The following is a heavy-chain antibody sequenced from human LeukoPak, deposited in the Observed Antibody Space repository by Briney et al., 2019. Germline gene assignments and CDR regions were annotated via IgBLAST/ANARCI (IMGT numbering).Heavy chain of an antibody. V-gene: IGHV1-8*01. Sequence: GASVKVSCKASGYTFTSYDINWVRQATGQGLEWMGWMNPNSGNTGYAQKFQGRVTMTRNTSISTAYMELSSLRSEDTAVYYCARSPRAAAGYYFDYWGQGTLVTVSS. CDR2: MNPNSGNT. D-gene: IGHD6-13*01. CDR1: GYTFTSYD. J-gene: IGHJ4*02. CDR3: ARSPRAAAGYYFDY.